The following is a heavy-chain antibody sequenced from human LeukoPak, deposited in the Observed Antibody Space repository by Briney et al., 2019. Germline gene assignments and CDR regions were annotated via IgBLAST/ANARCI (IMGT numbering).Heavy chain of an antibody. Sequence: ASVKVSCKASGYTFTGYYMHWVRQAPGQGLEWMGWINPNSGGTNYAQKFQGRVTMTRDTSISTAYMGLSRLRSDDTAVYYCARGRRREYQLLYNWFDPWGQGTLVTVSS. CDR2: INPNSGGT. CDR1: GYTFTGYY. V-gene: IGHV1-2*02. J-gene: IGHJ5*02. D-gene: IGHD2-2*01. CDR3: ARGRRREYQLLYNWFDP.